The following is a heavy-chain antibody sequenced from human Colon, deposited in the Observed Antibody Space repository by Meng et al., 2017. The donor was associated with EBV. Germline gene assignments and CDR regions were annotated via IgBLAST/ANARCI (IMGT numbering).Heavy chain of an antibody. Sequence: VQRQESGPGLVKPSQDLSLTCTVSGGSVSSGGHYWTWIRQHPGKGLEWFGHIYYSGSTFYNPSLKRRVIISIDTSKNQFSLNLRSVTAADTAVYYCARVSSGWDYFDYWGQGTLVTVSS. CDR2: IYYSGST. V-gene: IGHV4-31*03. CDR3: ARVSSGWDYFDY. D-gene: IGHD6-19*01. J-gene: IGHJ4*02. CDR1: GGSVSSGGHY.